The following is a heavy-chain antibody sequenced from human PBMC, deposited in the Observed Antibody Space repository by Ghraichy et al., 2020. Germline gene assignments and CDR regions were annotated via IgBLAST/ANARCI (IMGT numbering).Heavy chain of an antibody. CDR1: GFTFSDHH. Sequence: GGSLRLSCAASGFTFSDHHMDWVRQAPGKGLEWVALSTAKANSYTTEYAASVKGRFIISREDSKNSLYLQMNSLKTEDTAVYYCARRIGGGGFDFWGQGTLVTVSS. CDR3: ARRIGGGGFDF. CDR2: STAKANSYTT. V-gene: IGHV3-72*01. J-gene: IGHJ4*02. D-gene: IGHD2-15*01.